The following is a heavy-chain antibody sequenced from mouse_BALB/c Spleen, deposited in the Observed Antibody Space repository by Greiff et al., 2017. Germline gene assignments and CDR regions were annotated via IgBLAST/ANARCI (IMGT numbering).Heavy chain of an antibody. V-gene: IGHV5-17*02. CDR2: ISSGSSTI. D-gene: IGHD2-14*01. CDR1: GFTFSSFG. J-gene: IGHJ4*01. Sequence: EVHLVESGGGLVQPGGSRKLSCAASGFTFSSFGMHWVRQAPEKGLEWVAYISSGSSTIYYADTVKGRFTISRDNPKNTLFLQMTSLRSEDTAMYYCARSTVRRAMDYWGQGTSVTVSS. CDR3: ARSTVRRAMDY.